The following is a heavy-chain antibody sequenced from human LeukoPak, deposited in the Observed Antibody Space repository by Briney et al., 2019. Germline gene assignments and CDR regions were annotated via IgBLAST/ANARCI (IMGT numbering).Heavy chain of an antibody. Sequence: PGGSLRLSCAASGFTFSSYWMSWVRQAPGKGLEWVANIKQDGSEKYYVDSVKGRFTISRDNAKNSLYLQMNSLRAEDTAVYYCARDGQAMVTPYFDYWGQGTLVTVSS. V-gene: IGHV3-7*01. CDR1: GFTFSSYW. J-gene: IGHJ4*02. CDR3: ARDGQAMVTPYFDY. D-gene: IGHD5-18*01. CDR2: IKQDGSEK.